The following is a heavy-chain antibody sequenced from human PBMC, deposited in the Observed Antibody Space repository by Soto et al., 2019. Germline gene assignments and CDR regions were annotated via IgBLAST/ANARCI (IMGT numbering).Heavy chain of an antibody. CDR1: GGSFSGYY. D-gene: IGHD6-13*01. Sequence: PSETLSLTCAVYGGSFSGYYWTWIRQPPGTGLEWIGGINHSGSTNYNPSLKSRVTISVDTSKNQFSLKLSSVTAADTAVYYCARGKTVAAAGPFDYWGQGTLVT. V-gene: IGHV4-34*01. CDR3: ARGKTVAAAGPFDY. CDR2: INHSGST. J-gene: IGHJ4*02.